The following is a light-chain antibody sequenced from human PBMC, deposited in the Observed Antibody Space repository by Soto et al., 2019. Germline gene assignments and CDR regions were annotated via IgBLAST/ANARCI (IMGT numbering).Light chain of an antibody. CDR2: GAS. Sequence: EIVLTQSPATLSLSPGERATLSCRASQSISSFYLAWYQQKPGQAPRLLIYGASSRATGIPDRFSGSGSGTDFTLTISRLEPEDFAIYYCQQYGRSPWTFGQGTKVDIK. CDR1: QSISSFY. CDR3: QQYGRSPWT. J-gene: IGKJ1*01. V-gene: IGKV3-20*01.